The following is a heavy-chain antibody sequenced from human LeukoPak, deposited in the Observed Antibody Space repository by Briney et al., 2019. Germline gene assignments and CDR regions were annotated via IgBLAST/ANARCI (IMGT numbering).Heavy chain of an antibody. V-gene: IGHV3-23*01. CDR2: ISGSGVST. CDR1: GFTFRTSG. Sequence: GGSLRLSCAASGFTFRTSGMSWVRQAPGKGLEWVSAISGSGVSTYYADSVKGRFTISRDNSKNTLYLQMNSLRAEDTAVYYCATEYGYTYGEFDYWGQGTLVTVSS. CDR3: ATEYGYTYGEFDY. J-gene: IGHJ4*02. D-gene: IGHD5-18*01.